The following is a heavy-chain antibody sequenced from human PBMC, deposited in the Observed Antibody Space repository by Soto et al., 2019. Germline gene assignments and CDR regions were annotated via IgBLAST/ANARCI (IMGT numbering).Heavy chain of an antibody. CDR1: GGSFSNYG. D-gene: IGHD3-22*01. V-gene: IGHV1-69*12. J-gene: IGHJ6*02. Sequence: QVQVVQSGAEVKKPGSSVKVSCKASGGSFSNYGISWVRQAPGQGLEWMGGIIPVFGTPHYAQKFQDRVTIPADESTSTVYMEVSSLTSDDTAVYYCARGDATKIIVTTYYGLDVWGQGTTVTVSS. CDR3: ARGDATKIIVTTYYGLDV. CDR2: IIPVFGTP.